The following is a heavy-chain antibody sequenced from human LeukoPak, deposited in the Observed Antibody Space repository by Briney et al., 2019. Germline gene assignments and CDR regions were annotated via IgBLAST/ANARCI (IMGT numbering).Heavy chain of an antibody. Sequence: GGSLRLSCAASGFTFSSYGMHWARQAPGKGLEWVAVIWYDGSNKYYADSVKGRFTISRDNSKNTLYLQMNSLRAEDTAVYYCARDGPPYPTKFSYFDYWGQGTLVTVSS. J-gene: IGHJ4*02. CDR3: ARDGPPYPTKFSYFDY. CDR2: IWYDGSNK. CDR1: GFTFSSYG. D-gene: IGHD2-2*01. V-gene: IGHV3-33*01.